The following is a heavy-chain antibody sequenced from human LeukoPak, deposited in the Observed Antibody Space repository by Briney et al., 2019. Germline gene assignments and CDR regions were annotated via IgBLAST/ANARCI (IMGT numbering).Heavy chain of an antibody. CDR1: GYTFTGYY. Sequence: ASVKVSCKASGYTFTGYYMYWVRQAPGQGLEWMGWINPNSGGTNYAQKFQGWVTMTRDTSISTAYMELSRLRSDDTAVYYCARSEPFGELPGPRFDPWGQGTLVTVSS. J-gene: IGHJ5*02. CDR3: ARSEPFGELPGPRFDP. CDR2: INPNSGGT. V-gene: IGHV1-2*04. D-gene: IGHD3-10*01.